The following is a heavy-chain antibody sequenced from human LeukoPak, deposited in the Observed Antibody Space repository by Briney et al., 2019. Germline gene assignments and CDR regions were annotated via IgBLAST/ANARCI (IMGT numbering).Heavy chain of an antibody. CDR2: ISYDGSNK. Sequence: PGRSLRLSCAASGFTFSSYAMHWVRQAPGKGLEWVAVISYDGSNKYYADSVKGRFTISRDNSKNTLYLQMNSRRAEDTAVYYCARERTLVVTATGHFDYWGQGTLVTVSS. CDR1: GFTFSSYA. D-gene: IGHD2-21*02. J-gene: IGHJ4*02. CDR3: ARERTLVVTATGHFDY. V-gene: IGHV3-30-3*01.